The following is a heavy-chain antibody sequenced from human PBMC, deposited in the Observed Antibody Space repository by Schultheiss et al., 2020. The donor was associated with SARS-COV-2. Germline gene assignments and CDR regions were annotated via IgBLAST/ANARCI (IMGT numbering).Heavy chain of an antibody. D-gene: IGHD2-21*01. V-gene: IGHV3-23*01. J-gene: IGHJ6*02. Sequence: GGSLRLSCAASGFTFSSYAMHWVRQAPGKGLVWVSGINWNGGSTGYADSVKGRFTISRDNSKNTLYLQMNSLRAEDTAVYYCTTDLESVVVIPYYYYGMDVWGQGTTVTVSS. CDR2: INWNGGST. CDR3: TTDLESVVVIPYYYYGMDV. CDR1: GFTFSSYA.